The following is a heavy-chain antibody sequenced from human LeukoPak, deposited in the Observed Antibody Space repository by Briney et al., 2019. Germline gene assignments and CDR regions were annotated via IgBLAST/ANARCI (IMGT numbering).Heavy chain of an antibody. CDR2: INPNSGGT. CDR1: GYTFTGYC. CDR3: ARGGGYSYGSKEYYFDY. V-gene: IGHV1-2*02. D-gene: IGHD5-18*01. Sequence: ASVKVSCKASGYTFTGYCMHWVRQAPGQGLEWMGWINPNSGGTNYAQKFQGRVTMTRDTSISTAYMELSRLRSDDTAVYYCARGGGYSYGSKEYYFDYWGQGTLVTVSS. J-gene: IGHJ4*02.